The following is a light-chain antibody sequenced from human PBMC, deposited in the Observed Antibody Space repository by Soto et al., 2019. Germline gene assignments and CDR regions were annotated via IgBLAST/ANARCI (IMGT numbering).Light chain of an antibody. CDR2: DVS. CDR1: SSDVGDYNS. J-gene: IGLJ1*01. CDR3: CSYVGGYSYV. Sequence: QSALTQPRSVSGSPGQSVTVSCIGTSSDVGDYNSVSWYQQHPDKAPKLMIYDVSKRPSGVPDRFSGSKSGNTASLTISGLQAEDEADYYCCSYVGGYSYVFGIGTKLTVL. V-gene: IGLV2-11*01.